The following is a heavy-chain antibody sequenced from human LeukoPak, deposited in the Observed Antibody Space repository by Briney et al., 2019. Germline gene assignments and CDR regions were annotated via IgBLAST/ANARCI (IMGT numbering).Heavy chain of an antibody. CDR3: ARGAGVSEAIDFDY. CDR1: GGSFSGYY. D-gene: IGHD2-8*01. Sequence: SETLSLTCAVYGGSFSGYYWSWIRQPPGKGLEWIGEINHSGSTNYNPSLKSRVTISVDTSKNQFSLKLSSVTAEDTAVYYCARGAGVSEAIDFDYWGQGTLVTVSS. V-gene: IGHV4-34*01. J-gene: IGHJ4*02. CDR2: INHSGST.